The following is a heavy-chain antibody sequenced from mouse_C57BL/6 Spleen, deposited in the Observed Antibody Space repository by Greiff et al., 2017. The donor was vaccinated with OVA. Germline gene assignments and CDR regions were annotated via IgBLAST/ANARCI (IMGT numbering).Heavy chain of an antibody. J-gene: IGHJ1*03. V-gene: IGHV1-59*01. CDR3: GARDWYFDV. CDR2: IDPSDSYT. CDR1: GYTFTSYW. Sequence: QVQLQQPGAELVRPGTSVKLSCKASGYTFTSYWMHWVKQRPGQGLEWIGVIDPSDSYTNYNQKFKGKATLTVDTSSSTAYMQLSSLTSEDSAVYYCGARDWYFDVWGTGTTVTVSS.